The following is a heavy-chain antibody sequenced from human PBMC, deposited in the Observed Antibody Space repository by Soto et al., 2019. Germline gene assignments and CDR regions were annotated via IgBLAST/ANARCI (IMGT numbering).Heavy chain of an antibody. CDR1: GFTFSSYA. CDR3: AKDRGCSGGSCYIGSFDY. V-gene: IGHV3-23*01. CDR2: ISGSGGST. D-gene: IGHD2-15*01. J-gene: IGHJ4*02. Sequence: GGSLRLSCAASGFTFSSYAMSWVRQAPGKGLEWVSAISGSGGSTYYADSVKGRFTISRDNSKNTLYLQMNSLRAEDTAVYYCAKDRGCSGGSCYIGSFDYWGQGTLVTVSS.